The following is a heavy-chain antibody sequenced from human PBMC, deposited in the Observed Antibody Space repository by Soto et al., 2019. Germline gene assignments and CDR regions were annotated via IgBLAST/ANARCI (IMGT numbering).Heavy chain of an antibody. CDR1: GFTFSSYD. J-gene: IGHJ5*02. CDR3: VRAGYATMLRHNWFDP. V-gene: IGHV3-21*02. D-gene: IGHD2-8*01. CDR2: ITTSGSYI. Sequence: EVQLVESGGGLVKPGGSLRLSCAAYGFTFSSYDMNWVRQAPGKGLEYVSSITTSGSYIYYGDSVRGRFTICRDNAKNSLFLQMDSLRAEDTAVYYCVRAGYATMLRHNWFDPWGQGTRVTVSS.